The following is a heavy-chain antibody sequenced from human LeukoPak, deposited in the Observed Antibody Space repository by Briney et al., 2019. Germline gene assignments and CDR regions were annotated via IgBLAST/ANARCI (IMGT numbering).Heavy chain of an antibody. CDR3: AKDMWELLRTFDDF. V-gene: IGHV3-23*01. J-gene: IGHJ4*02. CDR2: ISGSGLST. Sequence: PGRSLRLSCAASGFTFSSYAMHWVRQAPGKGLEWVSGISGSGLSTYYADSVKGRFTISRNNSKNTLYLQMNSLRAEDTAVYYCAKDMWELLRTFDDFWGQGTLVTVSS. D-gene: IGHD1-26*01. CDR1: GFTFSSYA.